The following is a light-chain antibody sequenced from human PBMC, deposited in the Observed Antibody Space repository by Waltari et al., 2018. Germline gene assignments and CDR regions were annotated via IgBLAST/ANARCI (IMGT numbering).Light chain of an antibody. V-gene: IGKV1-39*01. CDR1: QTINTY. CDR2: AAS. J-gene: IGKJ5*01. CDR3: QQNYSNIIA. Sequence: DIQMTQSPSSLSASVGDRFTITCRASQTINTYLNWYQQKPGNAPKLLIYAASNLHSGVPSRFSGSGSGTAFTLTISSLQPEDFATYYCQQNYSNIIAFGQGTRLDFK.